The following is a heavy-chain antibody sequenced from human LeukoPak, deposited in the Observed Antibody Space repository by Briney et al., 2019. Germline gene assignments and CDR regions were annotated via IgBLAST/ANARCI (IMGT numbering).Heavy chain of an antibody. J-gene: IGHJ6*02. Sequence: GGSLRLSCAASGFTFSSYSMNWVRQAPGKGLEWVSSISSSSSYIYYADSVKGRFTISRDNAKNSPYLQMNSLRAEDTAVYYCARDFCSSTNCYFDYYYYGMDVWGQGTTVTVSS. CDR2: ISSSSSYI. CDR1: GFTFSSYS. D-gene: IGHD2-2*01. V-gene: IGHV3-21*01. CDR3: ARDFCSSTNCYFDYYYYGMDV.